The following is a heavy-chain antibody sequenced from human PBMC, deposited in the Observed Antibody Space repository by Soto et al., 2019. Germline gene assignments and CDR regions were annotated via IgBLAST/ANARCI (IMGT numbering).Heavy chain of an antibody. D-gene: IGHD2-15*01. CDR2: ISGSGGST. Sequence: GGSLRLSCAASGFTFSSYSISWVRQAPWKGLEWVSAISGSGGSTYYADSVKGRFTISRENSKNKLYLKMNSLRAEDTAVYYCAKAGTGLCYDYSGQGTLVTLSS. CDR1: GFTFSSYS. J-gene: IGHJ4*02. V-gene: IGHV3-23*01. CDR3: AKAGTGLCYDY.